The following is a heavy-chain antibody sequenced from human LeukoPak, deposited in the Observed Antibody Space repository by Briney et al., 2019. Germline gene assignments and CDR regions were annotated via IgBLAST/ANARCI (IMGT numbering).Heavy chain of an antibody. CDR1: GGTFSSYA. J-gene: IGHJ3*02. D-gene: IGHD6-6*01. CDR3: ARGHRVEYSSSWDDAFDI. CDR2: IIPIFGTA. Sequence: SVKVSCKASGGTFSSYAISWVRQAPGQGLEWMGGIIPIFGTANYAQKFQGRVTVTADESTSTAYMELSSLRPEDTAVYYCARGHRVEYSSSWDDAFDIWGQGTMVTVSS. V-gene: IGHV1-69*01.